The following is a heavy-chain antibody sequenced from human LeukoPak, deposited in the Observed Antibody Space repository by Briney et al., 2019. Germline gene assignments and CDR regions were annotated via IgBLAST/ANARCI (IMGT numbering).Heavy chain of an antibody. CDR1: GGSFSGYY. J-gene: IGHJ4*02. CDR2: INHSGSS. Sequence: SETLSLTCAVYGGSFSGYYWSWIRQPPGKGLEWIGEINHSGSSNYNPSLKSRVTISVDTSKNQFSLKLSSVTAADTAVYYCARDSGYSSSYDHWGQGTLVSVSA. CDR3: ARDSGYSSSYDH. V-gene: IGHV4-34*01. D-gene: IGHD6-13*01.